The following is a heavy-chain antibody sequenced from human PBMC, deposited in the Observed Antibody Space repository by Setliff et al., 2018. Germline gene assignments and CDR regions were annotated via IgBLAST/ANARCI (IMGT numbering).Heavy chain of an antibody. CDR1: GGSISSSSYQ. J-gene: IGHJ4*02. V-gene: IGHV4-39*01. CDR2: IYYSGTA. D-gene: IGHD3-10*01. Sequence: SETLSLTCTVSGGSISSSSYQWGWVRQTPGKGLEWIGSIYYSGTAYYNPSLKSRVTISVDTSKNQFSLQVTSVTATDAAVYYCARHEFVGGYYGSVTYRHCDYWGQGILVTV. CDR3: ARHEFVGGYYGSVTYRHCDY.